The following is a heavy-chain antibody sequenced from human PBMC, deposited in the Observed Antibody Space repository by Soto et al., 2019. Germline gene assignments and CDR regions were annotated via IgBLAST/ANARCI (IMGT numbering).Heavy chain of an antibody. CDR3: ARVPDY. CDR2: IYHSVST. V-gene: IGHV4-30-2*01. Sequence: QLQLLESGSGLVKPSQTLSLTCAVSGGSLSSGGYSWGWIRQPPGKGLEWIGYIYHSVSTYYNPTLKSRVTISVDTSKNQFSLSLSSVTAADAAVYYCARVPDYWGQGTLVTVSS. J-gene: IGHJ4*02. CDR1: GGSLSSGGYS.